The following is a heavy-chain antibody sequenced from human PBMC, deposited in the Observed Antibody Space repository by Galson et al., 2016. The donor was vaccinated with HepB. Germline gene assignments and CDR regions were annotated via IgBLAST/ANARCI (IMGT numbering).Heavy chain of an antibody. Sequence: SLRLSCAASTFTFRIDGMHWVRQAPGKRLEWVAAIWSDGDSKYYEDSVKGRFTISRDNSKNMLYLQMNSLSAEDTAVYDCVRDGDHDSGYGMDVWGQGTTVTGSS. CDR3: VRDGDHDSGYGMDV. J-gene: IGHJ6*02. D-gene: IGHD3-22*01. CDR1: TFTFRIDG. CDR2: IWSDGDSK. V-gene: IGHV3-33*01.